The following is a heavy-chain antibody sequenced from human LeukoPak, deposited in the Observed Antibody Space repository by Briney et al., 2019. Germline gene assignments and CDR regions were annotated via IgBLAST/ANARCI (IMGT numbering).Heavy chain of an antibody. V-gene: IGHV1-18*01. Sequence: ASVKVSCKASGCTFTSYGISWVRQAPGQGLEWMGWISAYNGNTNYAQKLQGRVTMTTDTSTSTAYMELRSLRSDDTAVYYCARDPRYCSGGSCHSHPFDYWGQGTLVTVSS. D-gene: IGHD2-15*01. CDR2: ISAYNGNT. J-gene: IGHJ4*02. CDR3: ARDPRYCSGGSCHSHPFDY. CDR1: GCTFTSYG.